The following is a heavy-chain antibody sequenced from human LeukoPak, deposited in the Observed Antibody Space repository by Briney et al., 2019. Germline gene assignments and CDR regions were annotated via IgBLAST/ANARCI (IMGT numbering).Heavy chain of an antibody. Sequence: SQTLSLTCTVSGGSISSGDYYWSWIRQPPGKGLEWIGYIYYSGSTYYNPSLKSRVTISVDTSKNQFSLKLSSVTAADTAVYYCARETGGITGKKGRRGRGYYYYGMDVWGQGTTVTVSS. J-gene: IGHJ6*02. D-gene: IGHD1-20*01. CDR3: ARETGGITGKKGRRGRGYYYYGMDV. CDR2: IYYSGST. CDR1: GGSISSGDYY. V-gene: IGHV4-30-4*01.